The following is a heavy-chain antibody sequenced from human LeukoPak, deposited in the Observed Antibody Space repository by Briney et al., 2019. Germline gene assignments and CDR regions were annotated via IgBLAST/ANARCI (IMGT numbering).Heavy chain of an antibody. CDR1: GFIFSSYG. Sequence: GGSLRLSCVASGFIFSSYGMHWVRQAPGKGLEWVAFIRYDGSNKYYADSVKGRFTISRDNSKNTLYLQMNSLRAEDTAVYYCAKVSASGTSVIPFDYWGQGTLVTVSS. J-gene: IGHJ4*02. V-gene: IGHV3-30*02. CDR3: AKVSASGTSVIPFDY. D-gene: IGHD2-21*01. CDR2: IRYDGSNK.